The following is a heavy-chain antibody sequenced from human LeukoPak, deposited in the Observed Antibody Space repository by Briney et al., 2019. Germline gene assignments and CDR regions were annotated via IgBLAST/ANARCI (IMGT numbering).Heavy chain of an antibody. CDR2: IYYSGST. CDR1: GGSISSYY. CDR3: ARVTDTAMVYYYMDV. J-gene: IGHJ6*03. Sequence: SETLSLTCTASGGSISSYYWSWIRQPPGKGLEWIGYIYYSGSTNYNPSLKSRVTISVDTSKNQFSLKLSSVTAADTAVYYCARVTDTAMVYYYMDVWGKGTTVTVSS. V-gene: IGHV4-59*01. D-gene: IGHD5-18*01.